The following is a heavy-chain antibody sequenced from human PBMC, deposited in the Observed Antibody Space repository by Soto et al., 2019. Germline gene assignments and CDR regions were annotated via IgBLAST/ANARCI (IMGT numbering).Heavy chain of an antibody. CDR2: ISSSSSTI. CDR1: GFTFSSYS. J-gene: IGHJ6*03. Sequence: PGWSLRLSCAASGFTFSSYSMNWVRQAPGKGLEWVSYISSSSSTIYYADSVKGRFTISRDNAKNSLYLQMNSLRAEDTAVYFCISTSYGNHYFYYFYMDVWGKGTTGTVSS. V-gene: IGHV3-48*01. D-gene: IGHD4-17*01. CDR3: ISTSYGNHYFYYFYMDV.